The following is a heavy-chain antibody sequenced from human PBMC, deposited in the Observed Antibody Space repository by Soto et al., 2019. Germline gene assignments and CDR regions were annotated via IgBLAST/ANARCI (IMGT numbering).Heavy chain of an antibody. CDR3: AKDYDSSGYPSFDY. J-gene: IGHJ4*02. D-gene: IGHD3-22*01. V-gene: IGHV3-9*01. Sequence: PGGSLRLSCAASGFTFDDYAMHWVRQAPGKGLEWVSGISWNSGSIGYADSVKGRFTISRDNAKNSLYLQMNSLRAEDTALYYRAKDYDSSGYPSFDYWGQGTLVTVSS. CDR1: GFTFDDYA. CDR2: ISWNSGSI.